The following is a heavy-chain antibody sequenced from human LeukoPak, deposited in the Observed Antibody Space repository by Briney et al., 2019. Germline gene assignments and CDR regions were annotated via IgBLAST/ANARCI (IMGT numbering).Heavy chain of an antibody. Sequence: PGGSLRLSCAGSGFTFSIYWMSWVCQAPGKGLEWVANIKQDGSEEVYVDSVKGRFTISRDNAKNSLFLQMNTLRAEDTAVYYCARDPYSSTWSYGMDVWGQGTTVTVSS. D-gene: IGHD6-6*01. CDR3: ARDPYSSTWSYGMDV. CDR1: GFTFSIYW. CDR2: IKQDGSEE. V-gene: IGHV3-7*05. J-gene: IGHJ6*02.